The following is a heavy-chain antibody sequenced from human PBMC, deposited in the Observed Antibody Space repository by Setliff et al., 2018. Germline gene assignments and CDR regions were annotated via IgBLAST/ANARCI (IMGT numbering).Heavy chain of an antibody. V-gene: IGHV3-23*03. J-gene: IGHJ4*02. Sequence: LRLSCAASGFTFSTYAMSWVRQAPGKGLEWVSTIYSGDRNTFYTDSVKGRFTTFRDGSKNTLYLQMTSLRAEDTAVYYCAKPQVELRWGFESWGQGTPVTVSS. CDR1: GFTFSTYA. CDR2: IYSGDRNT. CDR3: AKPQVELRWGFES. D-gene: IGHD1-7*01.